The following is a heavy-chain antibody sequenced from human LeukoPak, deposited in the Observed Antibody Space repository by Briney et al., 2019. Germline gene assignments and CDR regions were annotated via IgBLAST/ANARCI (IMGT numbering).Heavy chain of an antibody. J-gene: IGHJ3*02. Sequence: SETLSLTCAVYGGSFSGYYWSWTRQPPGKGLEWIGEINHSGSTNYNPSLKSRVTISVDTSKNQFSLKLSSVTAADTAVYYCARFKNSSSWHDAFDIWGQGTMVTVSS. CDR2: INHSGST. D-gene: IGHD6-13*01. CDR1: GGSFSGYY. V-gene: IGHV4-34*01. CDR3: ARFKNSSSWHDAFDI.